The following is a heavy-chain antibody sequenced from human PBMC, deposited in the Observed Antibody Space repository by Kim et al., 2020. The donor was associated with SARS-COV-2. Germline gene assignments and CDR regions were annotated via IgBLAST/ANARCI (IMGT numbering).Heavy chain of an antibody. CDR2: IYYSGST. V-gene: IGHV4-31*03. Sequence: SETLSLTCTVSGGSISSGGYYWSWIRQHPGKGLEWIGYIYYSGSTYYNPSLKSRVTISVDTSKNQFSLKLSSVTAADTAVYYCARVRITMSTPDYWGQGTLVTVSS. CDR3: ARVRITMSTPDY. J-gene: IGHJ4*02. CDR1: GGSISSGGYY. D-gene: IGHD3-10*02.